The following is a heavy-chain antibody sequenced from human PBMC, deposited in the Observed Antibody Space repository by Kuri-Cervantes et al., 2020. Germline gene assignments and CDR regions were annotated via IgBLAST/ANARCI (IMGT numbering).Heavy chain of an antibody. D-gene: IGHD6-13*01. Sequence: TLSLTCTVSGGSISSSSYYWGWIRQPPGKALEWLALIDWDDDKYYSTSLKTRLTISKDTSKNQVVLTMTNMDPVDTATYYCAQAAAGNRGGFDYWGQGTLVTVSS. V-gene: IGHV2-70*01. CDR2: IDWDDDK. CDR3: AQAAAGNRGGFDY. J-gene: IGHJ4*02. CDR1: GGSISSSSYY.